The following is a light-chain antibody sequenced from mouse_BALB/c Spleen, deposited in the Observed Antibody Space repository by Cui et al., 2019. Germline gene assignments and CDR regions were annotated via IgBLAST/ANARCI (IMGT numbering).Light chain of an antibody. V-gene: IGKV4-58*01. Sequence: ENVPTQSPAIMAASLGQKVTMTCSASSRVSSSYLHWYQQKSGASPKPLIHRTSNLASGVPARFSGSGSGTSYSLTISSVEAEDDATYYCQQWSGYPYTFGGGTKLEIK. CDR1: SRVSSSY. J-gene: IGKJ2*01. CDR2: RTS. CDR3: QQWSGYPYT.